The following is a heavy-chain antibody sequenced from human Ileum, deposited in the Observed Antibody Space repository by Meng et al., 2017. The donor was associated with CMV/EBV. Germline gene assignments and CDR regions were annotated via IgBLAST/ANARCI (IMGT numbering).Heavy chain of an antibody. CDR1: GFTFNNYW. CDR2: INEDGSAE. CDR3: VRHSSWAGIAAT. Sequence: GGSLRLSCAASGFTFNNYWMSWVRQAPGKGLEWMANINEDGSAEYSVDSVKGRFTISRDNAKNSLYVQMNGLRAEDTAVYYCVRHSSWAGIAATWGQGTLVTVSS. D-gene: IGHD6-25*01. J-gene: IGHJ5*02. V-gene: IGHV3-7*01.